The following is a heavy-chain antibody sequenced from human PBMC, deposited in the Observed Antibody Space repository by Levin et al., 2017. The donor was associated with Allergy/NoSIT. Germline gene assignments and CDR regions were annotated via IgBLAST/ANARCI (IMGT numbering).Heavy chain of an antibody. V-gene: IGHV1-18*01. CDR3: ARVGIDFWGVYQKSWGYMDV. CDR2: ISAYNGNT. D-gene: IGHD3-3*01. J-gene: IGHJ6*03. CDR1: GYNFTNYG. Sequence: ASVKVSCEASGYNFTNYGISWVRQAPGQGLEWMGWISAYNGNTNYAQKFQGRVTMTIQTSTNTAYMELRSLRSDDTAVYYCARVGIDFWGVYQKSWGYMDVWGQGTTVTVSS.